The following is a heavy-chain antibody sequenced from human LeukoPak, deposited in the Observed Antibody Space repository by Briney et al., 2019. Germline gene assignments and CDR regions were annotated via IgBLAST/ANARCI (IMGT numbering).Heavy chain of an antibody. CDR3: AKQLGYCSDGSCYFPY. CDR2: ISYDGSNK. D-gene: IGHD2-15*01. Sequence: GGSLRLSCAASGFTFSSYAMHWVRRAPGKGLERVAVISYDGSNKYYADSVKGRFTISRDNSKNTLYLQMNSLRAEDTAVYYCAKQLGYCSDGSCYFPYWGQGTLVTVSS. CDR1: GFTFSSYA. J-gene: IGHJ4*02. V-gene: IGHV3-30-3*02.